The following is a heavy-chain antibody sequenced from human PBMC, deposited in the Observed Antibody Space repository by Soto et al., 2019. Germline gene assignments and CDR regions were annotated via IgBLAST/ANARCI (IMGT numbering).Heavy chain of an antibody. D-gene: IGHD6-13*01. J-gene: IGHJ5*02. CDR2: ISYDGSNK. CDR1: GFTFSSYG. Sequence: GGSLRLSCAASGFTFSSYGMHWVRQAPGKGLEWVAVISYDGSNKYYADSVKGRFTISRDNSKNTLYLQMNSLRAEDTAVYYCAKQAGERSSEQLVFFFYNWFDPWGQGTLVTVSS. V-gene: IGHV3-30*18. CDR3: AKQAGERSSEQLVFFFYNWFDP.